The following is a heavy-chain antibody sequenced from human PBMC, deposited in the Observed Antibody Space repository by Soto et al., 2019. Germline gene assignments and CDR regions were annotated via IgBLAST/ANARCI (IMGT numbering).Heavy chain of an antibody. J-gene: IGHJ6*02. D-gene: IGHD1-1*01. V-gene: IGHV4-31*03. CDR1: GGSISSGGYY. Sequence: SETLFLTSTVSGGSISSGGYYWSWIRRHPGKGLEWIGYIYYSGSTYYNASLKSRVTISVDTSKNQFSLKLSSVTAADTAVYYCAIHFFDTGTNADYYYYGMDVWGQGTTVTVSS. CDR2: IYYSGST. CDR3: AIHFFDTGTNADYYYYGMDV.